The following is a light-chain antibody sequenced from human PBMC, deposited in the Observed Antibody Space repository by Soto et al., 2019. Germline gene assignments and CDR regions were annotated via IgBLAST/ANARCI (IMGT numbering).Light chain of an antibody. CDR3: NAFTISGTYV. CDR2: DDP. J-gene: IGLJ1*01. Sequence: QSALTQPPSVSGSPGQSITISCTGASSDVGGFDHVSWYQQLPGKVPVLLIYDDPSRPSGVSDRFSGSKSGNSASLTISGAEDEDEADYYCNAFTISGTYVFGTGTKLTVL. V-gene: IGLV2-14*03. CDR1: SSDVGGFDH.